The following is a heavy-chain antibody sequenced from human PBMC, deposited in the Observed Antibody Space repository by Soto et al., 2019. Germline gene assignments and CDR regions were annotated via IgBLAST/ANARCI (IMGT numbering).Heavy chain of an antibody. CDR1: GYTFTTYG. CDR3: ARGPTDYYDNSGHYYLDH. CDR2: ISTHNGNT. V-gene: IGHV1-18*01. Sequence: QVQLVQSGAEVKKPGASVKVSCKASGYTFTTYGMTWVRQAPGQGLDWVGWISTHNGNTKYAESLQGRVTMTTDTTTGTGWMELRSLKSDDTPVYYCARGPTDYYDNSGHYYLDHWGQGTLVTVSS. D-gene: IGHD3-22*01. J-gene: IGHJ4*02.